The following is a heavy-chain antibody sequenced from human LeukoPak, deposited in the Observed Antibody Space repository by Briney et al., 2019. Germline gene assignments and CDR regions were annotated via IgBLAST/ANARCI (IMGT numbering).Heavy chain of an antibody. Sequence: PGGSLRLSCAASGFIFSNYGMHWVRRAPGKGLEWVAFIRYDGTSESYADSVKGRFTISRDDSKNTLYLQMNSLRAEDTAAYYCARDRIGYGDYGYYYGMDVWGQGTTVTVSS. CDR1: GFIFSNYG. CDR2: IRYDGTSE. V-gene: IGHV3-30*02. J-gene: IGHJ6*02. D-gene: IGHD4-17*01. CDR3: ARDRIGYGDYGYYYGMDV.